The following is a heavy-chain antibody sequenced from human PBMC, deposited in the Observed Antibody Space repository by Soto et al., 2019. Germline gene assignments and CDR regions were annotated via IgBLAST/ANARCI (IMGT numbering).Heavy chain of an antibody. J-gene: IGHJ5*02. D-gene: IGHD1-7*01. CDR2: INHSGST. CDR3: ARVTRNWYYVRGLDP. CDR1: VGSFSGYY. V-gene: IGHV4-34*01. Sequence: SETLSLTCAVYVGSFSGYYWSWIRQPPGKGLEWIGEINHSGSTDYNPSLKGRVTISADTSKNQFSLKLSSVTAADTAVYYCARVTRNWYYVRGLDPWGQGTLVTVSS.